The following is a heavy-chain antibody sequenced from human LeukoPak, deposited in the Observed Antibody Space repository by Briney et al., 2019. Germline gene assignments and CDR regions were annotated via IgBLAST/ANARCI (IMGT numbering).Heavy chain of an antibody. CDR3: ARVRGIDY. CDR1: GFTFSSYS. CDR2: IKQDGSEK. D-gene: IGHD1-1*01. Sequence: GGSLRLSCAASGFTFSSYSMNWVRQAPGKGLEWVANIKQDGSEKYYVDSVKGRFTISRDNAKNSLYLQMNSLRAEDTAVYYCARVRGIDYWGQGTLVTVSS. V-gene: IGHV3-7*01. J-gene: IGHJ4*02.